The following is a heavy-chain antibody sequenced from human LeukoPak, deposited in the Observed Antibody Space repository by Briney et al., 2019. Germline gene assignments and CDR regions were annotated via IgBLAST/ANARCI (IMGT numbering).Heavy chain of an antibody. D-gene: IGHD4-17*01. Sequence: ASVKVSCKASGYTFTNYGISWVRQAPGQGLEWMGWISGYNDNTNYVQKLQGRITMTKDTSTNTVYMELRSLRSEDTAAYYCATYTLTVTTASEGDYYYYYMDVWGKGTTVTVSS. CDR1: GYTFTNYG. J-gene: IGHJ6*03. CDR3: ATYTLTVTTASEGDYYYYYMDV. CDR2: ISGYNDNT. V-gene: IGHV1-18*01.